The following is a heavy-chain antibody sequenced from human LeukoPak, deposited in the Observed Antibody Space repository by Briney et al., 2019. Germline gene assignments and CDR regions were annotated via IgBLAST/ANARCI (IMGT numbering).Heavy chain of an antibody. J-gene: IGHJ4*02. CDR3: ARYFYTAMVNFDY. CDR1: GGSISSGAYY. CDR2: IYYSGST. V-gene: IGHV4-30-4*08. D-gene: IGHD5-18*01. Sequence: SETLSLTCTVSGGSISSGAYYWSWIRQPPGKGLEWIGYIYYSGSTYYNPSLKSRVTISVDTSKNQFSLKLSSVTAADTAVYYCARYFYTAMVNFDYWGQGTLVTVSS.